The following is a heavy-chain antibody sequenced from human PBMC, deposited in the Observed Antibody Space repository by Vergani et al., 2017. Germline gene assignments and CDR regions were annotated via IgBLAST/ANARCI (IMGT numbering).Heavy chain of an antibody. CDR1: GFTFSSYS. D-gene: IGHD1-26*01. CDR3: ARSVLLSGSRRWVGYYYYGLDV. CDR2: IGSTTNYI. Sequence: EVQLVESGGGLVKPGGSLRLSCAASGFTFSSYSMNWVRQAPGKGLEWVSSIGSTTNYIYYADSLKGRFTISRDNSKNSLYLKMNSLRAEDTAVYYCARSVLLSGSRRWVGYYYYGLDVWGHGTTVTVSS. J-gene: IGHJ6*02. V-gene: IGHV3-21*01.